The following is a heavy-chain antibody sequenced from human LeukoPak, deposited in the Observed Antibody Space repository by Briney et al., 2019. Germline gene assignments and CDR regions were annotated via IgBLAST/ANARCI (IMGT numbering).Heavy chain of an antibody. V-gene: IGHV4-59*01. CDR2: IYYSGST. CDR3: ARKLNYGSGRPRLNWFDP. Sequence: KPSETLSLTCTVSGGSISSYYWSWIRQPPGKGLEWIGYIYYSGSTNYNPSLKSRVTISVDTSKNQFSLKLSSVTAADTAVYYCARKLNYGSGRPRLNWFDPRGQGTLVNVPS. J-gene: IGHJ5*02. D-gene: IGHD3-10*01. CDR1: GGSISSYY.